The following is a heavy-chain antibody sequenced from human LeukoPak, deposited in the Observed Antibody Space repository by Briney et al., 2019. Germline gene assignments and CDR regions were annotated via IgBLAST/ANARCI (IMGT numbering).Heavy chain of an antibody. D-gene: IGHD2-21*01. Sequence: GRSLRLSCAASGFTFTRYTMHWVRQAPGKGLEWVAVVLYDGSNKYYADSVKGRFTLSRDNSKNTLSLQMNTLRADDPAVYYCVRDNYGGILDFWGQGTLVTVSS. J-gene: IGHJ4*02. CDR2: VLYDGSNK. V-gene: IGHV3-30*04. CDR1: GFTFTRYT. CDR3: VRDNYGGILDF.